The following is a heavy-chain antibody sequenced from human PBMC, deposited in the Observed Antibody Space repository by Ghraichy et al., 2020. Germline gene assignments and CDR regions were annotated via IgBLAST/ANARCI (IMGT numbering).Heavy chain of an antibody. D-gene: IGHD2-15*01. V-gene: IGHV3-30*04. Sequence: LSLTCAASGFTFSSYAMHWVRQAPGKGLEWVAVISYDGSNKYYADSVKGRFTISRDNSKNTLYLQMNSLRAEDTAVYYCARISLSHYYMDVWGKGTTVTVSS. CDR3: ARISLSHYYMDV. J-gene: IGHJ6*03. CDR2: ISYDGSNK. CDR1: GFTFSSYA.